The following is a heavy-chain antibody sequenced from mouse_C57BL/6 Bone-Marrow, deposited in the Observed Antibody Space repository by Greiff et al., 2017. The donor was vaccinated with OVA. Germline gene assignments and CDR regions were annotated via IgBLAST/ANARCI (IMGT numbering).Heavy chain of an antibody. J-gene: IGHJ3*01. CDR3: ARSYYSPWFAY. V-gene: IGHV1-22*01. D-gene: IGHD2-12*01. CDR2: INPNNGGT. CDR1: GYTFTDYY. Sequence: EVQLQQSGPELVKPGASVKMSCKASGYTFTDYYMHWVKQSHGKSLEWIGYINPNNGGTSYNQKFKGKATLTVNKSSSTAYMELRSLTSEDSAVYYCARSYYSPWFAYWGQGTLVTVSA.